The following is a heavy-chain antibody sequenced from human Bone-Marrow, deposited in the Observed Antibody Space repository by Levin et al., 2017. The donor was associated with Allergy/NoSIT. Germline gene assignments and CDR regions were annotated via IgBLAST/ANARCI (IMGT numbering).Heavy chain of an antibody. CDR2: IYHGGST. Sequence: PSETLSLTCDVSGAYISSADYSWSWIRQPPGQGLEFIGYIYHGGSTYYNPSLRGRLSLSPDRSKNQFSLTLTSVTAADTAVYYCATFYRDDGGWRGFDIWCQGTMVTVSS. CDR1: GAYISSADYS. J-gene: IGHJ3*02. V-gene: IGHV4-30-2*01. D-gene: IGHD2-15*01. CDR3: ATFYRDDGGWRGFDI.